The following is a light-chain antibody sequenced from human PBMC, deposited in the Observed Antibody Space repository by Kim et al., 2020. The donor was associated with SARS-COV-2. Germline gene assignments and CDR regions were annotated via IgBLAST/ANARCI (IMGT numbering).Light chain of an antibody. Sequence: ASVGERVTITCRASQSISSWLVWYQQKPGEAPKLLIYYASCLESGVPSRFSGSGSGTGFTLTISSLQPDDFATYYCQQYNGYPWTFGQGTKVDIK. J-gene: IGKJ1*01. CDR3: QQYNGYPWT. V-gene: IGKV1-5*01. CDR1: QSISSW. CDR2: YAS.